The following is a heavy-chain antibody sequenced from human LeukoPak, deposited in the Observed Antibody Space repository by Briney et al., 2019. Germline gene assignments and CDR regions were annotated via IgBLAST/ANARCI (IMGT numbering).Heavy chain of an antibody. Sequence: GGSLRLSCAASGFTFSTYSMNWVRQAPGRGLEWVSSISSSGSYIYYADSVEGRFAISRDSAKNSLYLQMSSLRAEDTAVYYCARDYYGDYGLDYWGQGTLVTVSS. D-gene: IGHD4-17*01. CDR3: ARDYYGDYGLDY. CDR2: ISSSGSYI. CDR1: GFTFSTYS. J-gene: IGHJ4*02. V-gene: IGHV3-21*01.